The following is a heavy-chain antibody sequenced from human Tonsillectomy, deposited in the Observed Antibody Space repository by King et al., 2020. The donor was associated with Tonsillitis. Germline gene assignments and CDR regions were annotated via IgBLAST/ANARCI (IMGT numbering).Heavy chain of an antibody. CDR2: ISYNGRT. D-gene: IGHD3-10*01. V-gene: IGHV4-61*02. J-gene: IGHJ5*02. CDR3: AREYYQYSFDP. CDR1: GGSISSGYYY. Sequence: LQESGPGLVKPSQTLSLTCTVPGGSISSGYYYWPWIRQPAGKGLEWIGRISYNGRTNYNPSLKSRVTISIDTSKNQFSLNLSSLTAADTAVYYCAREYYQYSFDPWGQGTQVTVSS.